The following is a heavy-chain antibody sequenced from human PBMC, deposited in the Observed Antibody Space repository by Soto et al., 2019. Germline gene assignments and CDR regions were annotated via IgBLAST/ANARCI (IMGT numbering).Heavy chain of an antibody. J-gene: IGHJ4*02. D-gene: IGHD3-9*01. Sequence: ASVKVSCKASGGTFSSYAISWVRQAPGQGLEWMGWISANNGNTNYAQKLQGRVTMTTDTSTSTAYMELRSLRSDDTAVYYCARDRGDILTGYRFDYWGQGTLVTVSS. CDR1: GGTFSSYA. CDR3: ARDRGDILTGYRFDY. V-gene: IGHV1-18*01. CDR2: ISANNGNT.